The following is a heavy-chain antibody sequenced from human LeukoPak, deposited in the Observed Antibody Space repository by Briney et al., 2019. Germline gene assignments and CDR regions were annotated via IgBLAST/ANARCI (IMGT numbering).Heavy chain of an antibody. Sequence: ASVKASCKASGGTFSSYAISWVRQAPGQGLEWMGGIIPIFGTANYAQKFQGRVTITADKSTSTAYMELSSLRSEDTAVYYCARDYSSGWYETLDYWGQGTLVTVSS. D-gene: IGHD6-19*01. V-gene: IGHV1-69*06. CDR1: GGTFSSYA. CDR2: IIPIFGTA. CDR3: ARDYSSGWYETLDY. J-gene: IGHJ4*02.